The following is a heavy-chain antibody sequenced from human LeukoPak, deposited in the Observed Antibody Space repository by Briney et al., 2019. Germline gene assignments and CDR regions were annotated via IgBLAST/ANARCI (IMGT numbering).Heavy chain of an antibody. CDR3: ARDINYYDSSGLYADAFDI. D-gene: IGHD3-22*01. CDR2: IYTSGST. J-gene: IGHJ3*02. V-gene: IGHV4-4*07. CDR1: GGSISSYY. Sequence: SETLSLTCTVSGGSISSYYWSWIRQPAGKGLEWIGRIYTSGSTNYNPSLKSRVTMSVDTSKNQFSLKLSSVTAADTAVYYCARDINYYDSSGLYADAFDIWDQGTMVTVSS.